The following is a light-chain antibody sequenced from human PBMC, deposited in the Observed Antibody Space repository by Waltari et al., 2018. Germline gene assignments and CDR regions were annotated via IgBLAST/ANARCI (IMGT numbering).Light chain of an antibody. CDR1: QSVRGY. Sequence: EIVMTQSPATLSVSPGERAILSCRASQSVRGYLAWYQQKPGQAPRLLIYSASTRVTGIPARFSGSGSGTEFTLTISSRQSEDFAVYHCQQYNDWLAPTFGGGTKVEI. J-gene: IGKJ4*01. CDR3: QQYNDWLAPT. CDR2: SAS. V-gene: IGKV3-15*01.